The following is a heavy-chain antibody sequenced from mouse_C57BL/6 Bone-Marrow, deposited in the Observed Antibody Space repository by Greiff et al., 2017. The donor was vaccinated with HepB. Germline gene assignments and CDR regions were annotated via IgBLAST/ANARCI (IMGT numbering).Heavy chain of an antibody. CDR1: GFTFSSYA. D-gene: IGHD2-5*01. Sequence: EVQGVESGEGLVKPGGSLKLSCAASGFTFSSYAMSWVRQTPEKRLEWVAYISSGGDYIYYADTVKGRFTISRDNARNTLYLQMSSLKSEDTAMYYCTRVDYYSNYAMDYWGQGTSVTVSS. CDR3: TRVDYYSNYAMDY. CDR2: ISSGGDYI. V-gene: IGHV5-9-1*02. J-gene: IGHJ4*01.